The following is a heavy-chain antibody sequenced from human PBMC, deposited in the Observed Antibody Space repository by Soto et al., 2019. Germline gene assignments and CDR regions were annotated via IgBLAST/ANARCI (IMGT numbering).Heavy chain of an antibody. D-gene: IGHD3-3*02. V-gene: IGHV3-21*01. J-gene: IGHJ4*02. CDR1: GFTFSSYS. Sequence: EVQLVESGGSLVKPGRSLRLSCAASGFTFSSYSMNWVRQAPGKGLEWVSSISSSSSYIYYADSVKGRFTISRDNAKNSLYLQMNSLRAEDTAVYYCARELGQKFDYWGQGTLVTVSS. CDR3: ARELGQKFDY. CDR2: ISSSSSYI.